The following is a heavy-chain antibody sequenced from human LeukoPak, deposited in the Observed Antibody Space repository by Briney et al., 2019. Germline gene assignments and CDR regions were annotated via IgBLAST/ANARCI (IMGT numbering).Heavy chain of an antibody. D-gene: IGHD3-22*01. CDR1: GYTFTDYT. Sequence: GASVKVSCKASGYTFTDYTMHWLRQAPGQRLDWMGWINVGSGNTKYSPEFQGRVTITRDTSASTAYMELSSLRSEDTAVYYCVNPRYDSSGYYYVDWGQGTLVTVSS. V-gene: IGHV1-3*01. J-gene: IGHJ4*02. CDR2: INVGSGNT. CDR3: VNPRYDSSGYYYVD.